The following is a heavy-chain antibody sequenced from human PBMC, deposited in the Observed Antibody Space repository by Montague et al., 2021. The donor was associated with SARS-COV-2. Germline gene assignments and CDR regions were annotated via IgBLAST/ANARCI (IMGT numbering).Heavy chain of an antibody. V-gene: IGHV4-4*02. J-gene: IGHJ5*02. D-gene: IGHD3-16*02. CDR3: ARTSLASASCRFDP. CDR1: GGGSISSSHW. Sequence: SETLSLTCTVSGGGSISSSHWWSWVRQPPGKGLEWIGEIYHDGSTNYNPSLKSRLTISIDTSKNQFSLNLTSVTAADTGVYYCARTSLASASCRFDPWGQGTLVTVSS. CDR2: IYHDGST.